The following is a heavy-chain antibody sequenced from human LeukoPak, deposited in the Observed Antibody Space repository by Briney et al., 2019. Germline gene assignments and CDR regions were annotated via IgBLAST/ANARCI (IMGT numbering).Heavy chain of an antibody. CDR2: IIPIFGTA. CDR1: GGTFISYA. J-gene: IGHJ4*02. CDR3: ARRSKDYYDSSGYLSFDY. D-gene: IGHD3-22*01. Sequence: GASVKVSCKASGGTFISYAISWVRQAPGQGLEWMGGIIPIFGTANYAQKFQGRVTITADESTSTAYMELSSLRSEDTAVYYCARRSKDYYDSSGYLSFDYWGQGTLVTVSS. V-gene: IGHV1-69*01.